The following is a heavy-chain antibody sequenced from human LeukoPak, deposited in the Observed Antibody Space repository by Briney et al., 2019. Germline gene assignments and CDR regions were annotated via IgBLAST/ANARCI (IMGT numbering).Heavy chain of an antibody. V-gene: IGHV3-53*01. CDR2: FYTGGDT. CDR1: GFSVSNKY. CDR3: AGGQMFTSGGFDD. D-gene: IGHD6-19*01. Sequence: GSLRLSCAASGFSVSNKYMSWVRQPPGKGLEWVSVFYTGGDTYYADSVRGRFTISRDNSKNTVNLQMNSLRAEDTALYYCAGGQMFTSGGFDDWGQGTLVTVSS. J-gene: IGHJ4*02.